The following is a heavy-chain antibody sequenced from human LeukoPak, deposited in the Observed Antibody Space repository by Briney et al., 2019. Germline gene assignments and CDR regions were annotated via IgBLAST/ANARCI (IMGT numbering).Heavy chain of an antibody. Sequence: GGSLGLSCAASGFTFSSSWMYWVRHAPGKGLVWVSRINSDESITTYADSVKGRFTISRDNAKNTLYLRMNSLRAEDTAVYYCARGLVPGFLDYWGQGTPVTVSS. D-gene: IGHD4-11*01. CDR1: GFTFSSSW. V-gene: IGHV3-74*01. CDR2: INSDESIT. J-gene: IGHJ4*02. CDR3: ARGLVPGFLDY.